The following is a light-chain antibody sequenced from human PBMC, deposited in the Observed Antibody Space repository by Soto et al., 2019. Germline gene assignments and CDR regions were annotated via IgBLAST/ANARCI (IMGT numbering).Light chain of an antibody. CDR2: DTS. Sequence: EVVLTQSPGTLSLSPGERATLSCRASQSVAANYLAWYQQKRGQAPRLLIYDTSTRATGVPARFSGSRSGTEFTLTINSLQSEDFAVYYCQRYNNWPLTFGGGTKVDIK. CDR1: QSVAANY. V-gene: IGKV3-15*01. J-gene: IGKJ4*01. CDR3: QRYNNWPLT.